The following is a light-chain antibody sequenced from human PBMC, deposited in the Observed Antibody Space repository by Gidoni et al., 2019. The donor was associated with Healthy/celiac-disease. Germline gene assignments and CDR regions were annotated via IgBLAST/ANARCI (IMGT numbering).Light chain of an antibody. V-gene: IGLV2-14*03. CDR2: DVS. CDR3: SSYTSSSTHYV. J-gene: IGLJ1*01. CDR1: SSDVGGYNY. Sequence: QSALTQPASVSGSPGQSITISCTGTSSDVGGYNYVPWYQQHPGKAPKLMIYDVSNRPSGVSKRFSGSKSGNTASLTISGLQAEDEADYYCSSYTSSSTHYVFGTGTKVTVL.